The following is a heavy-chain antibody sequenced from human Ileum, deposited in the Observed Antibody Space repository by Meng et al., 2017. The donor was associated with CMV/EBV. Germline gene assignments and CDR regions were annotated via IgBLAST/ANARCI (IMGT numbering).Heavy chain of an antibody. V-gene: IGHV4-59*01. CDR3: ALRGSAAGTFQY. D-gene: IGHD6-13*01. Sequence: ESGPALVNPSETLSILFTVSGDFMSSYCWSWIRQPPGKGLEWIGYMCYNGDTNYNPSLKSRVTISGDTSKNQFSLKLSSVTAADTAVYYCALRGSAAGTFQYWGQGTLVTVSS. CDR2: MCYNGDT. J-gene: IGHJ1*01. CDR1: GDFMSSYC.